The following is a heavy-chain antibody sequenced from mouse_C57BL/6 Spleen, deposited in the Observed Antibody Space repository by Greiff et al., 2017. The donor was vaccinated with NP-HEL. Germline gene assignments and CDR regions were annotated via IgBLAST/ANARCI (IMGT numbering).Heavy chain of an antibody. J-gene: IGHJ4*01. CDR1: GFTFSDYY. CDR2: ISNGGGST. D-gene: IGHD2-5*01. Sequence: EVKLVESGGGLVQPGGSLKLSCAASGFTFSDYYMYWVRQTPEKRLEWVAYISNGGGSTYYPDTVKGRFTISRDNAKNTLYLQMSRLKSEDTAMYYCARQGDSNYAMDYWGQGTSVTVSS. CDR3: ARQGDSNYAMDY. V-gene: IGHV5-12*01.